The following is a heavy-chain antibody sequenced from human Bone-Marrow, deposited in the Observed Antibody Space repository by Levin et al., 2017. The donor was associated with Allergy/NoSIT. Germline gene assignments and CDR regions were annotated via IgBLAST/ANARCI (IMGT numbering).Heavy chain of an antibody. Sequence: GGSLRLSCAASGFTFSSYSMNWVRQAPGKGLEWVSSISSSSSYIYYADSVKGRFTISRDNAKNSLYLQMNSLRAEDTAVYYCDLTRGQWLPRGPFDYWGQGTLVTVSS. CDR2: ISSSSSYI. D-gene: IGHD6-19*01. CDR3: DLTRGQWLPRGPFDY. CDR1: GFTFSSYS. J-gene: IGHJ4*02. V-gene: IGHV3-21*01.